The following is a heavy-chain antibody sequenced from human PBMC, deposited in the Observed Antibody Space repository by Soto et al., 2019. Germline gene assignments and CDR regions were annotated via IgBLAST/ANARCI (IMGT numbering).Heavy chain of an antibody. V-gene: IGHV3-23*01. CDR2: ITFTGVST. CDR3: AKASIWYPYFDT. Sequence: PGGSLRLSCAASEFSFDDYAMSWVRQAPGKGLEWVSSITFTGVSTYYADSVKGRFTISRDNSKDTLYLQMNSLRAEDTAIYYCAKASIWYPYFDTWGQETLVTISS. J-gene: IGHJ4*02. D-gene: IGHD6-13*01. CDR1: EFSFDDYA.